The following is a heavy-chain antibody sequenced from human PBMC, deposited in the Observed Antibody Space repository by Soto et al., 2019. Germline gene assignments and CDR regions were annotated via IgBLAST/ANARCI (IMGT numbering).Heavy chain of an antibody. CDR3: ARAMTPVVSYFDS. CDR2: IYYNGIT. CDR1: GGSISSDSDY. J-gene: IGHJ4*02. Sequence: QLQLQESGPGLVKPSETLSLTCTVSGGSISSDSDYWGWIRQPPGKGLEWIGTIYYNGITYYNPSLKSRSTISVDTSKNQFSLRLSSVTASDTAVYYCARAMTPVVSYFDSWGQGTLVTVSS. V-gene: IGHV4-39*01. D-gene: IGHD4-17*01.